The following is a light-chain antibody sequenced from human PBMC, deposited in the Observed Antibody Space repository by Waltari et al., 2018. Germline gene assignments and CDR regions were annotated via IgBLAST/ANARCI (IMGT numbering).Light chain of an antibody. V-gene: IGLV3-1*01. CDR1: KWGDKY. CDR3: QAWDTSTGV. Sequence: SYEVTQPPSVSVSPGQTASITCSGDKWGDKYVCWYQQKPGQSPVLVIYHDTKRPSGIPERFSGSNSGNTATLTISGTQAMDEADYYCQAWDTSTGVFGGGTRLTVL. CDR2: HDT. J-gene: IGLJ2*01.